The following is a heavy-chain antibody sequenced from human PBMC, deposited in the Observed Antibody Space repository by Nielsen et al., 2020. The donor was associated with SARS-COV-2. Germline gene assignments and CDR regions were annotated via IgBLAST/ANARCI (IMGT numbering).Heavy chain of an antibody. J-gene: IGHJ6*03. CDR3: ARCPLGHYYYYYMDV. Sequence: ASVKVSCKASGYTFTSYYMHWVRQAPGQGLEWMGIINPSGGSTNYAQKFQGRVTITADESTSTAYMELSSLRSEDTAVYYCARCPLGHYYYYYMDVWGKGTTVTVSS. D-gene: IGHD7-27*01. CDR2: INPSGGST. V-gene: IGHV1-46*01. CDR1: GYTFTSYY.